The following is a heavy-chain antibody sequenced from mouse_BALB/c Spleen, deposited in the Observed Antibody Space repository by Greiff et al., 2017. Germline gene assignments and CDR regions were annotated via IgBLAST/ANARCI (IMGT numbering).Heavy chain of an antibody. CDR3: ARTYYDGYYLWFAY. Sequence: VQLQQSGPELVKPGASVKISCKASGYSFTGYYMHWVKQSHVKSLEWIGRINPYNGATSYNQNFKDKASLTVDKSSSTAYMELHSLTSEDSAVYYCARTYYDGYYLWFAYWGQGTLVTVSA. D-gene: IGHD2-3*01. CDR2: INPYNGAT. V-gene: IGHV1-31*01. CDR1: GYSFTGYY. J-gene: IGHJ3*01.